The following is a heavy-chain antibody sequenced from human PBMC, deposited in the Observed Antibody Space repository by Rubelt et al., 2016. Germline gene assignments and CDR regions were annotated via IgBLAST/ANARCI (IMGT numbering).Heavy chain of an antibody. Sequence: QVQLVQSGAEVKKPGASVKVSCKASGYTFTSYYMHWVRQAPGQGLEWMGIINPSGGSTSYEKKCQGRVTMTGDTSTSTVYMELSSLRSEDTAVYYCARSPRYDFEDNWFDPWGQGTLVTVSS. V-gene: IGHV1-46*01. CDR3: ARSPRYDFEDNWFDP. D-gene: IGHD3-3*01. CDR1: GYTFTSYY. J-gene: IGHJ5*02. CDR2: INPSGGST.